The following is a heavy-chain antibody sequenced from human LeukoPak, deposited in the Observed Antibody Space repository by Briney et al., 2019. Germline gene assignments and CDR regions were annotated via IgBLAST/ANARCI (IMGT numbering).Heavy chain of an antibody. CDR2: IYYSGST. CDR3: ARGGYSYDNWFDP. Sequence: SETLSLTCTVSGGSISSYYWSWIRQPPGKGLEWIGYIYYSGSTNYNPSLKRRVTISVDTSKNQFSLKLSSVTAADTAVYYCARGGYSYDNWFDPWGQGTLVTVSS. V-gene: IGHV4-59*01. D-gene: IGHD5-18*01. CDR1: GGSISSYY. J-gene: IGHJ5*02.